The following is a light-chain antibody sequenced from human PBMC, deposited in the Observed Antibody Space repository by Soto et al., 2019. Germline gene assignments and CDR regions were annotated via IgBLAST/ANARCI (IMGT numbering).Light chain of an antibody. Sequence: DIQMTQSPSSLSASVGDRVTITCRTSQGINDYLNWYQMKPGEAPKLLIYAASALQSGIPSRFSGSASGTDFTLTISSLQPEDFATYYCQQNYSPPWTFGQGTKVDIK. J-gene: IGKJ1*01. CDR3: QQNYSPPWT. CDR1: QGINDY. CDR2: AAS. V-gene: IGKV1-39*01.